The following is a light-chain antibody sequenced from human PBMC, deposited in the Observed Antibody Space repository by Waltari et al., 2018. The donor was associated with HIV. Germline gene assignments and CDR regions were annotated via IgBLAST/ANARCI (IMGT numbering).Light chain of an antibody. CDR3: QQYNTYPRT. J-gene: IGKJ1*01. Sequence: DLQMTQSPSTLSASVGDRVTLTCRASQNINKYLAWYQQKPGKAPNLLIYKASSLESGVPTRCSGSGSETDFTRTISSLQPDDFATYYCQQYNTYPRTFGQGTKVEIK. CDR2: KAS. CDR1: QNINKY. V-gene: IGKV1-5*03.